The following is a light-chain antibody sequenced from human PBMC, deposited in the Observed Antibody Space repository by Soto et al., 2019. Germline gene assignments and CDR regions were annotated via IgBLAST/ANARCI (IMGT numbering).Light chain of an antibody. J-gene: IGLJ2*01. CDR1: SSDVGGYNY. Sequence: QAASVSGSPGHSITISCTGTSSDVGGYNYVSWYQQHPGKAPKLMIYDVSNRPSGVSNRFSGSKSGNTASLTISGLQAEDEADSYCRSYTSSSTHVVFGGGTKLTVL. CDR3: RSYTSSSTHVV. CDR2: DVS. V-gene: IGLV2-14*01.